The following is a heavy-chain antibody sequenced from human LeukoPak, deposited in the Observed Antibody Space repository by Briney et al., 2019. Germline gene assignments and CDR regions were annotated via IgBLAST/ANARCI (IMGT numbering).Heavy chain of an antibody. V-gene: IGHV1-18*01. CDR1: DYTFTTYG. Sequence: ASVKVSCKASDYTFTTYGISWVRQAPGQGLEWMGWISPYSGSTFYAQKLQGRLTMTTDTSTSTAYMELRSLRSDDTAVYYCARVEGYCSTTSCQQNNAFDIWGQGTMVTVSS. D-gene: IGHD2-2*01. CDR3: ARVEGYCSTTSCQQNNAFDI. CDR2: ISPYSGST. J-gene: IGHJ3*02.